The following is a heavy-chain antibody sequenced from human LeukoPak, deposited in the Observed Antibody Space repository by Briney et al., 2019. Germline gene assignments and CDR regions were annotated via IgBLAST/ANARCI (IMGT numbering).Heavy chain of an antibody. Sequence: PSETLSLTCTVSGGSISSGGYYWSWIRQHPGKGLEWIGYIYYSGSTNYNPSLKSRVTISVDTSKNQFSLKLSSVTAADTAVYYCARQGGSGSYYGGYYYYYGMDVWGQGTTVTVSS. V-gene: IGHV4-61*08. CDR2: IYYSGST. CDR3: ARQGGSGSYYGGYYYYYGMDV. CDR1: GGSISSGGYY. J-gene: IGHJ6*02. D-gene: IGHD1-26*01.